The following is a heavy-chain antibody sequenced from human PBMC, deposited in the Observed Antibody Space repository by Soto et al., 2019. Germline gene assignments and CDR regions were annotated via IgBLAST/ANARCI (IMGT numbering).Heavy chain of an antibody. CDR1: GFTFSSYV. Sequence: GGALRVSCAASGFTFSSYVMHWVRQSPGRGLEWVAVIWYDGSNKYYADSVKGRFTISRDNSKNTLYLQMNSLRAEDTAVYYCARGTARDYWGQGTLVTVSS. CDR2: IWYDGSNK. J-gene: IGHJ4*02. CDR3: ARGTARDY. D-gene: IGHD5-18*01. V-gene: IGHV3-33*01.